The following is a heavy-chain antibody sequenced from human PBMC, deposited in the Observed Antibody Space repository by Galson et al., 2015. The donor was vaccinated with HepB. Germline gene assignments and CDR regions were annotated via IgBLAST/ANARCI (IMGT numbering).Heavy chain of an antibody. Sequence: SLRLSCAASGFTFSRYAMTWVRQAPGKGLEWVSSITSSGGKTYYTDSVKGRFTISRDNSRNTVLLQLNSLRAEDTAVYYCAKVRSSWTGAFDIWGQGTMVTVSP. CDR2: ITSSGGKT. V-gene: IGHV3-23*01. D-gene: IGHD6-13*01. J-gene: IGHJ3*02. CDR3: AKVRSSWTGAFDI. CDR1: GFTFSRYA.